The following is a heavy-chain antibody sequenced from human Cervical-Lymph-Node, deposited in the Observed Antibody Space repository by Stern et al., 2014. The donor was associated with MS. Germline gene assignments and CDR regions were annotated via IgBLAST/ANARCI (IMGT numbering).Heavy chain of an antibody. J-gene: IGHJ4*02. CDR3: ARPHRRGWSYYFDF. Sequence: MQLVESGAELRKPGQSLTISCNISGYTFTDYWIAWVRQMPGKGLEWMGAIVPGASDARNSPSFEGSVTISVATSSNTAYLQLSVLRAAETDMYYGARPHRRGWSYYFDFWGQGTLVAVSS. D-gene: IGHD6-19*01. V-gene: IGHV5-51*01. CDR2: IVPGASDA. CDR1: GYTFTDYW.